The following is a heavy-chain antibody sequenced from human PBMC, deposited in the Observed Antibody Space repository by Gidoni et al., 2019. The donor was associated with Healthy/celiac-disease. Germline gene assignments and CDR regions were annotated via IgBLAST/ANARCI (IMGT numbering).Heavy chain of an antibody. CDR1: GFSLSTSGVG. D-gene: IGHD2-2*01. CDR3: AHRRGPRIGNIVVVPAAIKSREDWFDP. V-gene: IGHV2-5*02. Sequence: QITLKESGPTLVKPTQTLTLTCTFSGFSLSTSGVGVGWIRQPPGKALEWLALIYWDDDKRYSPSLKSRLTITKDTSKNQVVLTMTNMDPVDTATYYCAHRRGPRIGNIVVVPAAIKSREDWFDPWGQGTLVTVSS. CDR2: IYWDDDK. J-gene: IGHJ5*02.